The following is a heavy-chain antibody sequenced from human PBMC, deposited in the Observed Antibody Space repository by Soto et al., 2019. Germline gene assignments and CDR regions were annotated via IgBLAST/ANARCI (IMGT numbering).Heavy chain of an antibody. D-gene: IGHD6-13*01. Sequence: EVQLVESGGGLVQPGGSLRLSCAASGFTVSSNAMSWVRQAPGKGLEWVSVIHSGGSTYYADSEKGRFTISRDNSKNTLFFQMNGLRAEDTALYYCARGVAPGTSAPDYWGQGTLVIVSS. CDR2: IHSGGST. CDR3: ARGVAPGTSAPDY. CDR1: GFTVSSNA. J-gene: IGHJ4*02. V-gene: IGHV3-66*01.